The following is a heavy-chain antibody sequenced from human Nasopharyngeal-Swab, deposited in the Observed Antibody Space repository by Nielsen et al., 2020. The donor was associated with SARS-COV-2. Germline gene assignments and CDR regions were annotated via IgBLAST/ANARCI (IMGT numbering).Heavy chain of an antibody. J-gene: IGHJ4*02. CDR2: IGDKDHNYET. Sequence: GESLKISCAASGFIFSASAIHWVRQASGKGLEWVGRIGDKDHNYETTYGASVQGRFTISRDASKNKAFLQMDSLKTEDTALYYCTTDFYFDYWGQGTLVTVSS. CDR3: TTDFYFDY. V-gene: IGHV3-73*01. CDR1: GFIFSASA.